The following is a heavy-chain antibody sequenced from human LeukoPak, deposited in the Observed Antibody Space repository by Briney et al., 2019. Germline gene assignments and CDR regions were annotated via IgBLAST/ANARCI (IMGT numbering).Heavy chain of an antibody. CDR1: DYSITSGSY. V-gene: IGHV4-38-2*02. Sequence: SETLSLTCSVSDYSITSGSYWGWIRQPPGKGLEWIGSIFHSGTTYYSPSLKSRATISVDTSKNQFSLRLTSVTAADTAIYYCGREGFIHTFDACGQGTMVTVSS. CDR2: IFHSGTT. J-gene: IGHJ3*01. CDR3: GREGFIHTFDA. D-gene: IGHD2-15*01.